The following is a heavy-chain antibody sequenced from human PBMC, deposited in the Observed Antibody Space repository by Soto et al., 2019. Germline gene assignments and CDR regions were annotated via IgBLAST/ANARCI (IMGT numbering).Heavy chain of an antibody. CDR1: GGTFSSYA. Sequence: GASVKVSCKASGGTFSSYAISWVRQAPGQGLECMGGIIPIFGTANYAQKFQGRVTITADESTSTAYMELSSLRSEDTAVYYCARDRGYSYGFHYWGQGTLVTVSS. CDR3: ARDRGYSYGFHY. CDR2: IIPIFGTA. J-gene: IGHJ4*02. D-gene: IGHD5-18*01. V-gene: IGHV1-69*13.